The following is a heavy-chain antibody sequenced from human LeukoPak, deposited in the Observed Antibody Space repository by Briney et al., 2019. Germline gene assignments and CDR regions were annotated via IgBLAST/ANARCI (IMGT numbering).Heavy chain of an antibody. V-gene: IGHV4-39*07. CDR3: ASSDRRYFDWLPFDY. Sequence: PSETLSLTCIVSGGSLSTSAYYWGWVRQPPGEGLQWIGSIYHSGNTYYNSSLRSRVTISVDTSKNQFSLKLSSVTAADTAVYYCASSDRRYFDWLPFDYWGQGTLVTVSS. CDR1: GGSLSTSAYY. J-gene: IGHJ4*02. D-gene: IGHD3-9*01. CDR2: IYHSGNT.